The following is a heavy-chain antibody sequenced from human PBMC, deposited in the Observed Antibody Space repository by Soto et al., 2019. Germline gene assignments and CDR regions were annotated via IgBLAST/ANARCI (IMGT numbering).Heavy chain of an antibody. CDR3: ARHYSSGSRNWFDP. V-gene: IGHV4-39*01. CDR2: IYYSGST. Sequence: SDTLSLTCSVSGGSINSSSYFWGWVRQPPGKGLEWIGSIYYSGSTYYNPSLRSRVTISVDTSKNQFSLKLSSVTAADTAVFYCARHYSSGSRNWFDPWGQGTLVTVSS. J-gene: IGHJ5*02. D-gene: IGHD6-19*01. CDR1: GGSINSSSYF.